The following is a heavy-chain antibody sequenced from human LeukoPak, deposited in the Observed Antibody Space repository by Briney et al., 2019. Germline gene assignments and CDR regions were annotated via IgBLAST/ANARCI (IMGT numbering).Heavy chain of an antibody. V-gene: IGHV4-34*01. Sequence: PSETLSLTCAVYGGSFSGYYWSWIRQPPGKGLEWIGEINHSGSTNYNPSLKSRVTISVDTSKDQFSLKLSSVTAADTAVYYCARAQYSSGRNDAFDIWGQRTMVTVSS. D-gene: IGHD6-19*01. CDR1: GGSFSGYY. CDR2: INHSGST. J-gene: IGHJ3*02. CDR3: ARAQYSSGRNDAFDI.